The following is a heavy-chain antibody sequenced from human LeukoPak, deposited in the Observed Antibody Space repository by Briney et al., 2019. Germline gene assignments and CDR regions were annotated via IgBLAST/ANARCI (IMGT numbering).Heavy chain of an antibody. J-gene: IGHJ4*02. D-gene: IGHD2-2*01. CDR3: AKMDPASIVVVPAAKHFDY. CDR1: GFTFSSYS. V-gene: IGHV3-21*04. CDR2: IFISSSYI. Sequence: PGGSLRLSCAASGFTFSSYSMNWVRQAPGKGLGCVSSIFISSSYIYYADSVKGRFTISRDNAKNSLYLQMNSLRAEDTAVYYCAKMDPASIVVVPAAKHFDYWGQGTLVTVSS.